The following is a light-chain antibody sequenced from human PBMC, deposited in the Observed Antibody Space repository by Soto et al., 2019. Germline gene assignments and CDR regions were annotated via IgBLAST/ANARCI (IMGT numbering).Light chain of an antibody. V-gene: IGKV3-15*01. J-gene: IGKJ1*01. CDR2: GAS. Sequence: EIVMTQSPATLSMSPGQRVTLSCRASQSVSSNLAWNQQKPGQAPRLLSYGASTRATGIPDRFSGSGSVKEFPITISSLQSEDFAVYYCQQYNIWPWTFGQGTKVEIK. CDR3: QQYNIWPWT. CDR1: QSVSSN.